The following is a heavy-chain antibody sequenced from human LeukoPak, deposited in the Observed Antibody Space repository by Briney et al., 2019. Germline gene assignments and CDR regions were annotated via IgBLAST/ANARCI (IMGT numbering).Heavy chain of an antibody. Sequence: PSETLSLTCTISGGSISSGGYYWIWIRQHPGQGLEWIGYMYYSGSTYYNPSLKSRVTMSLDTSKNQSSLKLSSVTAADTAMYYCARGSILTGYDTTDYWGQGTLVTVSS. CDR1: GGSISSGGYY. D-gene: IGHD3-9*01. CDR2: MYYSGST. CDR3: ARGSILTGYDTTDY. J-gene: IGHJ4*02. V-gene: IGHV4-31*03.